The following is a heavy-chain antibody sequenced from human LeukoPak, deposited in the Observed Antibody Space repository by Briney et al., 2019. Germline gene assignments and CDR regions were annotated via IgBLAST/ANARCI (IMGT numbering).Heavy chain of an antibody. CDR1: GGSFSGYY. J-gene: IGHJ6*02. D-gene: IGHD2-2*01. CDR2: INHSGST. Sequence: PSETLSLTCAVYGGSFSGYYWSWIRQPPGEGLEWIGEINHSGSTNYNPSLKSRVTISVDTSKNQFSLKLSSVTAADTAVYYCARGPDIVVVPAAMRYYYYGMDVWGQGTTVTVSS. V-gene: IGHV4-34*01. CDR3: ARGPDIVVVPAAMRYYYYGMDV.